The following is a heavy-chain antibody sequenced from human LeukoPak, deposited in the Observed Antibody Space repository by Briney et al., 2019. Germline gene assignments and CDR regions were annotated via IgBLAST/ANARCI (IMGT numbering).Heavy chain of an antibody. CDR1: GGTFSSYA. CDR3: ASTQRITMVRGVIPYAFDI. CDR2: ISAYNGNT. D-gene: IGHD3-10*01. Sequence: ASVKVSCKASGGTFSSYAISWVRQAPGQGLEWMGWISAYNGNTNYAQKLQGRVTMTTDTSTSTAYMELRSLRSDDTAVYYCASTQRITMVRGVIPYAFDIWGQGTMVTVSS. J-gene: IGHJ3*02. V-gene: IGHV1-18*01.